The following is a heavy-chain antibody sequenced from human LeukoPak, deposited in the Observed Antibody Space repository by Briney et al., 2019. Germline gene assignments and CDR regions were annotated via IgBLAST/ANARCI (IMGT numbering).Heavy chain of an antibody. CDR1: GGSISSGSYY. V-gene: IGHV4-61*10. D-gene: IGHD2-2*01. Sequence: PSETLSLTCTVSGGSISSGSYYWSWIRQPAGKGLEWIGYIYYIGSTNYNPSLKSRITISIDTSKNQFSLKLSSVTAADTAVYYCARFWDSSTGLAIDSWGQGTLVTVSS. CDR2: IYYIGST. J-gene: IGHJ4*02. CDR3: ARFWDSSTGLAIDS.